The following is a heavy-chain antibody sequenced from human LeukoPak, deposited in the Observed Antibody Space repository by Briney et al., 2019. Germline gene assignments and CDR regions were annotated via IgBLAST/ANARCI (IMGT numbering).Heavy chain of an antibody. D-gene: IGHD2-2*01. Sequence: SVKVSCKASGYIFTGYYMHWVRQAPGQGLEWMGGIIPIFGTANYAQKFQGRVTITADKSTSTAYMELSSLRSEDTAVYYCARAPSSEDAFDIWGQGTMVTVSS. V-gene: IGHV1-69*06. CDR2: IIPIFGTA. J-gene: IGHJ3*02. CDR3: ARAPSSEDAFDI. CDR1: GYIFTGYY.